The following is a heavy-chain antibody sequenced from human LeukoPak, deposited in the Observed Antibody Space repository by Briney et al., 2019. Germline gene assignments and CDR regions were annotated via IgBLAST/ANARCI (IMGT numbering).Heavy chain of an antibody. V-gene: IGHV1-2*02. Sequence: ASVKVSCRAPGYSFNEYYVHWVRQAPGQGLEWMGWIVPITGDTGYAPRFQGGVTLSSDTSTSTAYLELSSLRSDDTAVFYCATATRYDSSDARSHYFDLWGRGTLITVSS. CDR1: GYSFNEYY. D-gene: IGHD3-22*01. CDR3: ATATRYDSSDARSHYFDL. J-gene: IGHJ2*01. CDR2: IVPITGDT.